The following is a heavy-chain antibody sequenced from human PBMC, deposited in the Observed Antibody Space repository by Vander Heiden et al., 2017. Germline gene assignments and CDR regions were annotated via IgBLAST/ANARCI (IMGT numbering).Heavy chain of an antibody. CDR3: ARHRYYDFWSGPSEAESFQH. V-gene: IGHV4-39*01. CDR2: VSYTGST. CDR1: GGSISSSSYY. Sequence: LQLQESGPGLVKPSETRSLTCTVSGGSISSSSYYWGWSRQPPGKGLAWMGGVSYTGSTYYTPSFKSRVTISVDTSKNQFSLKLSSVTAADTAVYYCARHRYYDFWSGPSEAESFQHWCQGTLVTVSS. D-gene: IGHD3-3*01. J-gene: IGHJ1*01.